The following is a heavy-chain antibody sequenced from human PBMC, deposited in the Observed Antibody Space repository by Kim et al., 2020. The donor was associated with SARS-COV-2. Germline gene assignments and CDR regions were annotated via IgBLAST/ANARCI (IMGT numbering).Heavy chain of an antibody. V-gene: IGHV5-51*01. CDR3: ARRDYGDYADYWYFDL. D-gene: IGHD4-17*01. J-gene: IGHJ2*01. Sequence: SFQGQVTISADKSISTAYLQWSSLKASDTAMYYCARRDYGDYADYWYFDLWGRGTLVTVSS.